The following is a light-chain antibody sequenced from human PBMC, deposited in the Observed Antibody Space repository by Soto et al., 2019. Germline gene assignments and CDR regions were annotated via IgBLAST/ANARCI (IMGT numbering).Light chain of an antibody. Sequence: DIQMTQSPSSLSASVGDRVTITCRASQSISSYLNWYQQKPGKAPKLLISAASSLESGVPSRFSASGSGTAFTLTISSLQPEDFETYYCQQSYSTPLTFGGGTEVEIK. J-gene: IGKJ4*01. CDR2: AAS. CDR3: QQSYSTPLT. V-gene: IGKV1-39*01. CDR1: QSISSY.